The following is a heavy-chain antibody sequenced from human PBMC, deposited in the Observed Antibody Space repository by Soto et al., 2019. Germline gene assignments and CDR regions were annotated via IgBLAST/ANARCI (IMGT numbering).Heavy chain of an antibody. Sequence: SEALSLTCTGCGGSVSSYCWSWIRPPPGKGLEWIGYIYYSGSTNYNPSLKSRVTISVDTSKNQFSLKLSSVTAADTAVYYCARLYPFYYYYMAVWGKGTTVTVSS. CDR3: ARLYPFYYYYMAV. D-gene: IGHD2-2*01. J-gene: IGHJ6*03. CDR1: GGSVSSYC. V-gene: IGHV4-59*08. CDR2: IYYSGST.